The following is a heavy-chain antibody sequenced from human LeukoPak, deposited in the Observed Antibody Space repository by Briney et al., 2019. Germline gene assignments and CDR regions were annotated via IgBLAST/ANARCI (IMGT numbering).Heavy chain of an antibody. CDR3: ARGPKWTGSCYYFDY. Sequence: GASVKVSCKTSGYTFPSYVINWVRQATGQGLEWMAWMNPNSGNTGYAQKFQGRVTITRDTSITTAYMELSSLTSEDTAVYYCARGPKWTGSCYYFDYWGQGTLVTVSS. J-gene: IGHJ4*02. D-gene: IGHD2-15*01. CDR1: GYTFPSYV. V-gene: IGHV1-8*01. CDR2: MNPNSGNT.